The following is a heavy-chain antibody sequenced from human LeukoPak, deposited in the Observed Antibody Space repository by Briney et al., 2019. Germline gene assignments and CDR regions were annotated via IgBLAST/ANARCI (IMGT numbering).Heavy chain of an antibody. J-gene: IGHJ4*02. CDR1: GFTVSSNY. CDR3: ARAHDRGYYYGFDY. Sequence: GGSLRRSCAASGFTVSSNYMSWVRKAPGKGLEWVSVIYSARNTYYADSVQGRFTMSRENPENTLYLQMNSLRAEDTAVYYCARAHDRGYYYGFDYWGQGTLVTVSS. D-gene: IGHD3-22*01. CDR2: IYSARNT. V-gene: IGHV3-66*01.